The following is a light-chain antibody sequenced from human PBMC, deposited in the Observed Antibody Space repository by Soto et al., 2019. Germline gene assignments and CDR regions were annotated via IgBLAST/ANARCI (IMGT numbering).Light chain of an antibody. CDR2: GAS. Sequence: EIMLTQSPGTLSLSPGERATLSCRSSQSVSSSYLAWYQQKPGQAPRLLIYGASSRATGIPDRFSVSGSGTDFTLTISRLEPEDYAVYYCQQYGSSPVTFGGGTKVDIK. J-gene: IGKJ4*01. CDR1: QSVSSSY. CDR3: QQYGSSPVT. V-gene: IGKV3-20*01.